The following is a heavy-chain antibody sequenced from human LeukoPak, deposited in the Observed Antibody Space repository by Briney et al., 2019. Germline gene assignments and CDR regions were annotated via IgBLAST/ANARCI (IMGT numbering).Heavy chain of an antibody. D-gene: IGHD3-3*01. Sequence: GGSLRLSCAASGFIFSSHSMTWVRQAPGKGLEWVAHINQDGTKVSSVDSVEGRLTTSRDNGENSLYLQMNSLRGEDTAVYYCARWRGAQSELDYWGQGTLVTVSS. CDR2: INQDGTKV. V-gene: IGHV3-7*01. J-gene: IGHJ4*02. CDR1: GFIFSSHS. CDR3: ARWRGAQSELDY.